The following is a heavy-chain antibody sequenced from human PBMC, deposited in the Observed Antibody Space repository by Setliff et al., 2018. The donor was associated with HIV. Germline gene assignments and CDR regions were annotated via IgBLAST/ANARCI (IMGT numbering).Heavy chain of an antibody. Sequence: GASVKVSCKISGYTFTDFWITWVRQAPGQGLESRGWIDPDKGDTGYAHNFQGRVIMTRDTSTSTVYMELHWLTSDDTAVYYCERVAHRLSGGIDYRGQGTQVTVSS. V-gene: IGHV1-2*02. CDR2: IDPDKGDT. J-gene: IGHJ4*02. D-gene: IGHD2-15*01. CDR1: GYTFTDFW. CDR3: ERVAHRLSGGIDY.